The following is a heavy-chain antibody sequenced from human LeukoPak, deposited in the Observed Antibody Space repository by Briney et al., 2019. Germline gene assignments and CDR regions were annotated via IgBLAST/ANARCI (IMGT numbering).Heavy chain of an antibody. D-gene: IGHD3-10*01. CDR1: GGTFSSYA. Sequence: SVKVSCKASGGTFSSYAISCVRQAPGQGLEWMGRIIPILGIANYAQKFQGRVTITADKSTSTAYMELSSLRSEDTAVYYCASGNRYYGSGSYYNTNTWGQGTLVTVSS. CDR2: IIPILGIA. CDR3: ASGNRYYGSGSYYNTNT. J-gene: IGHJ5*02. V-gene: IGHV1-69*04.